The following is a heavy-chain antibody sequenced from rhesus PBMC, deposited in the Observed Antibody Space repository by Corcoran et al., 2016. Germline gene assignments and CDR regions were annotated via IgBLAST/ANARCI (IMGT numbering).Heavy chain of an antibody. V-gene: IGHV4-127*01. CDR3: ARGYCTSTTCWNFDY. CDR2: IGGSRGST. CDR1: GYSISSGYG. J-gene: IGHJ4*01. Sequence: QVQLQESGPGLVKPSETLSLTCAVSGYSISSGYGWSWIRQPPGNGLEWIGYIGGSRGSTNYNPSLKSRVTISKGTSKNQFSLKLGSVTAADTAVYYCARGYCTSTTCWNFDYWGQGVLVTVSS. D-gene: IGHD2-2*01.